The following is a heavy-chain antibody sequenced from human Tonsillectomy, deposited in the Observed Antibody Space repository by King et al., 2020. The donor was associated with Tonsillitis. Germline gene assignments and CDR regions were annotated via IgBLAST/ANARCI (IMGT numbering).Heavy chain of an antibody. CDR2: ISSDGDNK. J-gene: IGHJ6*03. D-gene: IGHD2-8*01. Sequence: VQLVESGGGLVQPGGSLRLSCSASGFTFSDYAMHWVRQAPGKGLEYVSAISSDGDNKYYADSVKGRFAISRDNSKNTLSLQMNSLRAEDTAVYYCVNGGLYCTKTGCRCYYYSMDVWGKGTTVTVSS. CDR1: GFTFSDYA. CDR3: VNGGLYCTKTGCRCYYYSMDV. V-gene: IGHV3-64D*06.